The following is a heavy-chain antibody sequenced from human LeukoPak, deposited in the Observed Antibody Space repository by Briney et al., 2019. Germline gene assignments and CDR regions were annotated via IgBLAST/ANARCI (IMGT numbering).Heavy chain of an antibody. V-gene: IGHV1-69*13. CDR1: GYTFTGYY. J-gene: IGHJ3*02. D-gene: IGHD3-22*01. Sequence: SVKVSCKASGYTFTGYYMHWVRQAPGQGLEWMGGIIPIFGTANYAQKFQGRVTITADESTSTAYMELSSLRSEDTAVYYCAREWYYDSSAPGSAFDIWGQGTMVTVSS. CDR3: AREWYYDSSAPGSAFDI. CDR2: IIPIFGTA.